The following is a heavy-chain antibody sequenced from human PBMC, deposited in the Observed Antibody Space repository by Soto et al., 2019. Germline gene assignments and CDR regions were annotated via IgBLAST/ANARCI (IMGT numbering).Heavy chain of an antibody. V-gene: IGHV1-2*04. J-gene: IGHJ6*02. CDR2: INPNSGGT. D-gene: IGHD3-3*01. Sequence: GASVKVSCKASGYTFTGYYMHWVRQAPGQGLEWMGWINPNSGGTNYAQKLQGWVTMTRDTSISTAYMELSRLRSDDTAVYYCARVDHYDFWSGYFPNYYYYGMDVWGQGTTVTVSS. CDR3: ARVDHYDFWSGYFPNYYYYGMDV. CDR1: GYTFTGYY.